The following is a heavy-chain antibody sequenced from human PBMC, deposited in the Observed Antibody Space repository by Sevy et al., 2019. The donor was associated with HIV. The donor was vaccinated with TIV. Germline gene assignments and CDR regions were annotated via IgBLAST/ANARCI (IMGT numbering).Heavy chain of an antibody. CDR3: ARQSNYYGYSGYYPYFDY. D-gene: IGHD3-22*01. V-gene: IGHV3-21*01. CDR2: ISSTSNYI. J-gene: IGHJ4*02. Sequence: GGSLRLSRAVSGFTFSTYTMNWVRQAPGKGLEWVSSISSTSNYIYYADSVKGRFTISRDNARNSLSLQMNSLRAEDTAVYYCARQSNYYGYSGYYPYFDYWGQGTLVTVSS. CDR1: GFTFSTYT.